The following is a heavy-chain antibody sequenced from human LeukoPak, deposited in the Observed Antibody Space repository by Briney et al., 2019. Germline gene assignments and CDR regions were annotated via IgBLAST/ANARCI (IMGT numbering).Heavy chain of an antibody. CDR1: GFTFSGFA. V-gene: IGHV3-23*01. Sequence: GGTLRLSCAASGFTFSGFAMSWIRQAPGKGLEWVSSISRSGESTFYADSVRGRFTISRDNSKNTVSLQMESLRAEDTALYYCAELGITMIGGVWGKGTTVTISS. J-gene: IGHJ6*04. D-gene: IGHD3-10*02. CDR3: AELGITMIGGV. CDR2: ISRSGEST.